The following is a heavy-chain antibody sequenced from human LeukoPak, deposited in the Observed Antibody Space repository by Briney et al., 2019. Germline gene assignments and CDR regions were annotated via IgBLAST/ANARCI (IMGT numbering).Heavy chain of an antibody. J-gene: IGHJ6*02. CDR1: GGTFSSYA. D-gene: IGHD2-2*02. CDR3: VLGYCSSTSCYKLNYYYGMDV. V-gene: IGHV1-69*04. Sequence: SVKVSCKASGGTFSSYAISWVRQAPGQGLEWMGRIIPILGIANYAQKFQGRVTITADKSTSTAYMELSSLRSEDTAVYYCVLGYCSSTSCYKLNYYYGMDVWGQGTTVTVSS. CDR2: IIPILGIA.